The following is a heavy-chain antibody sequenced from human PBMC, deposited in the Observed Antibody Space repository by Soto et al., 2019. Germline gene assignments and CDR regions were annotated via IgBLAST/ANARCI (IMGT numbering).Heavy chain of an antibody. CDR3: ARGGSLYWYFDL. CDR1: GYTFTNYA. J-gene: IGHJ2*01. Sequence: ASVKVSCKASGYTFTNYAMHWVRQAPGQRFEWMGWINAGNGNTKYSQKFQGRVTITRDTSASTAYMELSSLRSEDTAVYYCARGGSLYWYFDLWGRGTLVTVSS. CDR2: INAGNGNT. V-gene: IGHV1-3*01. D-gene: IGHD1-26*01.